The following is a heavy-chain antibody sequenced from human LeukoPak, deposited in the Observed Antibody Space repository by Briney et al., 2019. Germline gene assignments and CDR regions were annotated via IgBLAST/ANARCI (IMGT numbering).Heavy chain of an antibody. CDR3: ARELQGVRGVTEGFDP. J-gene: IGHJ5*02. Sequence: SETLSLTCTVSGYSISSGYYWGWIRQPPGKGLEWIGSIYHSGSTYYNPSLKSRVTISVDTSKNQFSLKLSSVTAADTAVYYCARELQGVRGVTEGFDPWGQGTLVTVSS. D-gene: IGHD3-10*01. V-gene: IGHV4-38-2*02. CDR2: IYHSGST. CDR1: GYSISSGYY.